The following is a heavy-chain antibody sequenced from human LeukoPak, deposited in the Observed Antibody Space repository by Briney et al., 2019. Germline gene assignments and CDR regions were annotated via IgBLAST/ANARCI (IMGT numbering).Heavy chain of an antibody. Sequence: SETLSLTCTVSGGSISSYYWSWIRQPAGKGLEWIGRIYTNGSTNYNPSLKSRVTISVNKTKNQYSLKLSSVTAADTAVYYCAREDRRVLDYWGQGTLVTASS. CDR3: AREDRRVLDY. CDR2: IYTNGST. J-gene: IGHJ4*02. V-gene: IGHV4-4*07. D-gene: IGHD3-10*01. CDR1: GGSISSYY.